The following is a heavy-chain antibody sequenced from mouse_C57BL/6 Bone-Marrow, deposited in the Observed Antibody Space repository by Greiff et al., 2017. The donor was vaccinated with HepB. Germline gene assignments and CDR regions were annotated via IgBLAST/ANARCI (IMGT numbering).Heavy chain of an antibody. D-gene: IGHD1-1*01. CDR3: DVITTVVAPYFDV. Sequence: QVQLQQSGPELVKPGASVKISCKASGYAFSSSWMNWVKQRPGKGLEWIGRIYPGDGDTNYNGKFKGKATLTADKSSSTAYMQLSSLTSEDSAVYFCDVITTVVAPYFDVWGTGTTVTVSS. CDR1: GYAFSSSW. J-gene: IGHJ1*03. V-gene: IGHV1-82*01. CDR2: IYPGDGDT.